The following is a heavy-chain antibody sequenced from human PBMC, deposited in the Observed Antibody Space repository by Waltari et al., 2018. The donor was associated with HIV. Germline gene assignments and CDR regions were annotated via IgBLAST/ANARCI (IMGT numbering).Heavy chain of an antibody. CDR3: ARDLGFGSGYYYFDY. CDR2: INAGNGNT. CDR1: GYTFTSSA. Sequence: QVQLVQSGAEVKKPGASVKVSCKASGYTFTSSAMHWVRQPPGQRLEWMGWINAGNGNTKYSQKFQGRVTITRDTSASTAYMELSSLRSEDTAVYYCARDLGFGSGYYYFDYWGQGTLVTVSS. D-gene: IGHD3-22*01. J-gene: IGHJ4*02. V-gene: IGHV1-3*01.